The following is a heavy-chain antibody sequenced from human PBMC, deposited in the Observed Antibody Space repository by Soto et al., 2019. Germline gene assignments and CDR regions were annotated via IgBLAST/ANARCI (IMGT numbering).Heavy chain of an antibody. CDR1: GGTFSSYT. D-gene: IGHD6-13*01. V-gene: IGHV1-69*02. CDR2: IIPILGIA. J-gene: IGHJ4*02. Sequence: QVQLVQSGAEVKKPGSSVKVSCKASGGTFSSYTISWVRQAPGQGLEWMGRIIPILGIANYAQKFKGRVTXTXGKSTSTAYMELSSLRSEDTAVYYCARGEGGTYSSYWGQGTLVTVSS. CDR3: ARGEGGTYSSY.